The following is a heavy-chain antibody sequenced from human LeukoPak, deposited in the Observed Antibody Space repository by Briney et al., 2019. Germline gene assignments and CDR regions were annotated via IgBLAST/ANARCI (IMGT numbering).Heavy chain of an antibody. CDR2: IIPIFGTA. CDR1: GGTFSSYA. Sequence: GASVKVSCKASGGTFSSYAISWVRQAPGQGLEWMGGIIPIFGTANYAQKFQGRVMITADESTSTAYMELSSLRSEDTAVYYCARSYSGYVNWFDPWGQGTLVTVSS. J-gene: IGHJ5*02. CDR3: ARSYSGYVNWFDP. V-gene: IGHV1-69*13. D-gene: IGHD5-12*01.